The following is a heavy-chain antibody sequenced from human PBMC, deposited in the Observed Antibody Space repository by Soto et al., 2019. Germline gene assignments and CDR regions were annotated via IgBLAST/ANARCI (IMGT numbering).Heavy chain of an antibody. V-gene: IGHV3-53*01. CDR3: ARAIAAAAEYYYYGMDV. CDR2: IYSGGST. D-gene: IGHD6-13*01. CDR1: GFTVSSNY. Sequence: GGSLRLSCAASGFTVSSNYMSWVRQAPGKGLEWVSVIYSGGSTYYADSVKGRFTISRDNSKNTLYLQMNSLRAEDTAVYYCARAIAAAAEYYYYGMDVWGQGTTVTVS. J-gene: IGHJ6*02.